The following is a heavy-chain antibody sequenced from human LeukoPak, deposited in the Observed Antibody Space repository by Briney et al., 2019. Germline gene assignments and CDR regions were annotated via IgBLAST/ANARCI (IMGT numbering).Heavy chain of an antibody. CDR1: GFTFSNAW. V-gene: IGHV3-15*01. CDR3: AKVWSPLGDY. Sequence: GGSLRLSCAASGFTFSNAWMSWVRQAPGKGLEWVGRITIKTDGGTTDYAAPVKGRFTVSRDDSQNTLYLQMNSLRAEDTAVYYCAKVWSPLGDYWGQGTLVTVSS. CDR2: ITIKTDGGTT. D-gene: IGHD2-8*02. J-gene: IGHJ4*02.